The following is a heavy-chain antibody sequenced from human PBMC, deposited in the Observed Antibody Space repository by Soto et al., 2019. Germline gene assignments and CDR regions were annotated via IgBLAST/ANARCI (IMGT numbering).Heavy chain of an antibody. CDR3: ARWAVVVPATPQSYNWFDP. D-gene: IGHD2-15*01. CDR1: GGSISSGDYY. V-gene: IGHV4-30-4*01. CDR2: IYYSGST. J-gene: IGHJ5*02. Sequence: SETLSLTCTVSGGSISSGDYYRSWIRQPPGKGLEWIGYIYYSGSTYHNPSLKSRVTISIDTSKNQFSLKLNSVTAADTAVYYCARWAVVVPATPQSYNWFDPWGQGTLVTVSS.